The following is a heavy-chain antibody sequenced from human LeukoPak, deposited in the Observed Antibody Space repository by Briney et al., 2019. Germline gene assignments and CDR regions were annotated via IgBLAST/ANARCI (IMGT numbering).Heavy chain of an antibody. J-gene: IGHJ3*02. V-gene: IGHV4-31*03. CDR2: IYYSGST. CDR1: GGSISSGGYY. Sequence: SETLSLTCTVSGGSISSGGYYWSWIRQHPGKGLEWIGYIYYSGSTYYNPSLKSRVTISVDTSKNQFSLKLSSVTAADTAVYYCARVDYGDNRGASHIWGQGTMVTVSS. D-gene: IGHD4-23*01. CDR3: ARVDYGDNRGASHI.